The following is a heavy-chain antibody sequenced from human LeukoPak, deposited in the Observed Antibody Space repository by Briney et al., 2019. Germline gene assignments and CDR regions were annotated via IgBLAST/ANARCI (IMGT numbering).Heavy chain of an antibody. CDR3: ARRGYSYGGHHYYGMDV. CDR2: IYYSGST. CDR1: GGSISSYY. Sequence: SETLSLTCTVSGGSISSYYWSWIRQPPGKGLEWIGYIYYSGSTNYNPSLKSQVTISVDTSKNQFSLKLSSVTAADTAVYYCARRGYSYGGHHYYGMDVWGQGTTVTVS. V-gene: IGHV4-59*08. J-gene: IGHJ6*02. D-gene: IGHD5-18*01.